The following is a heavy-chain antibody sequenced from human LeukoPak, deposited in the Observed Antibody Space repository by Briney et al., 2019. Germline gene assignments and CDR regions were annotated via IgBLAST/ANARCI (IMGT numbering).Heavy chain of an antibody. CDR1: GFTFSNAW. Sequence: GGSLRLSCAASGFTFSNAWMSWVRQAPGKGLERVGRIKSKTDGGTTDYAAPVKGRFTISRDDSKNTLYLQMNSLKTEDTAVYYCTTDHHDSSGYYYGYVDYWGQGTPVTVSS. V-gene: IGHV3-15*01. CDR3: TTDHHDSSGYYYGYVDY. D-gene: IGHD3-22*01. CDR2: IKSKTDGGTT. J-gene: IGHJ4*02.